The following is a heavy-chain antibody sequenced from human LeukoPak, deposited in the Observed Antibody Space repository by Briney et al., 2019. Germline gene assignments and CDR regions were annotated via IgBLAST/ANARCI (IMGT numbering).Heavy chain of an antibody. CDR3: AKPYYDSSGYWNYFDY. CDR2: ISYDGSNK. J-gene: IGHJ4*02. V-gene: IGHV3-30*18. D-gene: IGHD3-22*01. Sequence: GRSLRLSCAASGFTFSSYGMHWVRQAPGKGLEWVAVISYDGSNKYYADSVKGRFTTSRDNSKNTLYLQMNSLRAEDTAVYYCAKPYYDSSGYWNYFDYWGQGTLVTVSS. CDR1: GFTFSSYG.